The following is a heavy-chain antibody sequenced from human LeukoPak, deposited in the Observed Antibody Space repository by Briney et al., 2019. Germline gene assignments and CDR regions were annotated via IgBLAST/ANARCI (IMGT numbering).Heavy chain of an antibody. CDR1: GFTFDDYA. J-gene: IGHJ5*02. CDR3: AKGPYYYDSSGYSRRWFDP. CDR2: ISWNSGSI. Sequence: GGSLRLSCAASGFTFDDYAMHWVRQAPGKGLEWVSGISWNSGSIGYADSVKGRFTISRDNAKNSLYLQMNSLRAEDTAVYYCAKGPYYYDSSGYSRRWFDPWGQGTLVTVSS. D-gene: IGHD3-22*01. V-gene: IGHV3-9*01.